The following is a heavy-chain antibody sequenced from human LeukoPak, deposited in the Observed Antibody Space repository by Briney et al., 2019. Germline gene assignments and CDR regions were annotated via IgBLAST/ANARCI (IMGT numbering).Heavy chain of an antibody. Sequence: GGSLRLSCAASGFTFSSYAMSWVRQAPGKGLEWVSAINSAGSTYYGDSERGRFTISRDNSKNVLYLQMNSLRAEDTALYYCAKDQNTVATAPFDYRGQGTLVTVSS. D-gene: IGHD4-17*01. CDR3: AKDQNTVATAPFDY. V-gene: IGHV3-23*01. CDR2: INSAGST. CDR1: GFTFSSYA. J-gene: IGHJ4*02.